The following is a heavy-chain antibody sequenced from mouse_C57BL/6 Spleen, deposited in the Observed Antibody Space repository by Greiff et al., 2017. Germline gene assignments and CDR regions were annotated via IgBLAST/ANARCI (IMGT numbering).Heavy chain of an antibody. CDR3: ARDPFITTVVEGDY. CDR1: GYTFTSYW. CDR2: INPSSGYT. Sequence: VQLQQSGAELAKPGASVKLSCKASGYTFTSYWMHWVKQRPGQGLEGIGYINPSSGYTKYNQNFKDKATLTADKSSSTAYMQMSSLTYEDSAVYYCARDPFITTVVEGDYWGQGTTLTVSS. V-gene: IGHV1-7*01. D-gene: IGHD1-1*01. J-gene: IGHJ2*01.